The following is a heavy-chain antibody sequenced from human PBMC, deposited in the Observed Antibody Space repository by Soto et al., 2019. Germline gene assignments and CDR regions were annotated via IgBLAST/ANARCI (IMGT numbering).Heavy chain of an antibody. CDR2: INHSGST. V-gene: IGHV4-34*01. CDR3: ASGMATISPRGDY. D-gene: IGHD5-12*01. Sequence: PSETLSLTCAVYGGSFSGYYWSWIRQPPGKGLEWIGEINHSGSTNYNPSLKSRVTISVDTSKNQFSLKLSPVTAADTAVYYCASGMATISPRGDYWGQGTLVTVSS. CDR1: GGSFSGYY. J-gene: IGHJ4*02.